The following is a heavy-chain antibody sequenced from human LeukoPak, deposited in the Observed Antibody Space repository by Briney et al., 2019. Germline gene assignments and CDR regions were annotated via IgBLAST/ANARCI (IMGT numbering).Heavy chain of an antibody. D-gene: IGHD4-17*01. CDR3: ARDPVTTD. CDR1: GFTFSSYW. V-gene: IGHV3-20*04. CDR2: INWNGGTT. Sequence: GGSLRLSCAASGFTFSSYWMHWVRQAPGKGLVWVSGINWNGGTTDYGDPVKGRFTISRDNAKNSLYLQMNSLRAEDTALYYCARDPVTTDWGQGTLVTVSS. J-gene: IGHJ4*02.